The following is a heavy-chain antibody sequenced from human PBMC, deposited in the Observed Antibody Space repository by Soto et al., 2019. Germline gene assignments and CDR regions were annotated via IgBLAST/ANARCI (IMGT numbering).Heavy chain of an antibody. CDR3: ARDAAVGLLDY. Sequence: ASVKVSCKASGYTFTSYGISWVRQAPGQGLEWMGWISAYNGNTNYAQKLQGRVTMTTDTSTSTPYMELRTLTSADTAVYYCARDAAVGLLDYWGQGTLVTVSS. CDR2: ISAYNGNT. J-gene: IGHJ4*02. D-gene: IGHD1-26*01. CDR1: GYTFTSYG. V-gene: IGHV1-18*01.